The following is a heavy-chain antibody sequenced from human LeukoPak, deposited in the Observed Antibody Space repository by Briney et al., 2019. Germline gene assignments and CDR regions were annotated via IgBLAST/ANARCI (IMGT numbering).Heavy chain of an antibody. J-gene: IGHJ4*02. CDR2: IKQDGSEK. V-gene: IGHV3-7*01. Sequence: GGSLRLSCAASGFTFSSYWMSWVRQAPGKGLEWVANIKQDGSEKYYVDSVKGRFTISRDNAKNSLYLQMNSLRAEDTAVYYCARERGAGYDSSGYYYDYWGQGTLVTVSS. CDR3: ARERGAGYDSSGYYYDY. D-gene: IGHD3-22*01. CDR1: GFTFSSYW.